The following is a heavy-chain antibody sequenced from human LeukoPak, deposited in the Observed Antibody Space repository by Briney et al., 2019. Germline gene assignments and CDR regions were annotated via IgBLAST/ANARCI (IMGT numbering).Heavy chain of an antibody. J-gene: IGHJ4*02. V-gene: IGHV3-23*01. D-gene: IGHD2-15*01. CDR1: GFTFSSYA. Sequence: HPGGSLRLSCAASGFTFSSYAMSWVRQARGRGLEWVSAISGSGGSTYYADSVKGRFTISRDNSKNTLYLQMNSLRAEDTAVYYCAKMGYCSGGSCSCFDYWGQGTLVTVSS. CDR3: AKMGYCSGGSCSCFDY. CDR2: ISGSGGST.